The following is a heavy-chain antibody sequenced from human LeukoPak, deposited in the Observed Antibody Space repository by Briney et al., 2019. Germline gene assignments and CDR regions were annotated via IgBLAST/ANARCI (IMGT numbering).Heavy chain of an antibody. J-gene: IGHJ4*02. Sequence: GSLRLSCAASGFTFSTYAMSWVRLAPGKGLEWVSGISGSGGITYLADSVKGRFTISRDNSKNTLYLQMNSLRAEDTAVYYCAKGTVTTLLIDYWGQGTLVTVSS. CDR3: AKGTVTTLLIDY. CDR2: ISGSGGIT. D-gene: IGHD4-17*01. CDR1: GFTFSTYA. V-gene: IGHV3-23*01.